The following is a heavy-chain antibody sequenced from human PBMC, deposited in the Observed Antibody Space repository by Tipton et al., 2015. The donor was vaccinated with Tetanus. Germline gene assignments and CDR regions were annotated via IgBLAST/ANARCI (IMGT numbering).Heavy chain of an antibody. D-gene: IGHD3-3*01. V-gene: IGHV1-69*13. CDR3: ARGTYYDFWSGPSTPYYLDY. J-gene: IGHJ4*02. CDR1: GYTFTNYG. CDR2: IIPIFGTP. Sequence: QSGAEVKRPGASVKVSCKASGYTFTNYGINWVRQAPGQGLEWVGGIIPIFGTPNYAQNFQGRVTITADESTDTASMELNNVRPEDTAVYYCARGTYYDFWSGPSTPYYLDYWSQGTLITVSS.